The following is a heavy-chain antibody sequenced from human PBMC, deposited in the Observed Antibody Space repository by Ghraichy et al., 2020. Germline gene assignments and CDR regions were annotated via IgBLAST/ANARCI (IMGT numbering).Heavy chain of an antibody. CDR3: AKDFLLGISAGVDYYYYGMDV. V-gene: IGHV3-23*01. Sequence: GGSLRLSCAASGFTFSSYAMSWVRQAPGKGLEWVSAISGSGGSTYYADSVKGRFTISRDNSKNTLYLQMNSLRAEDTAVYYCAKDFLLGISAGVDYYYYGMDVWGQGTTVTVSS. CDR1: GFTFSSYA. D-gene: IGHD3-16*01. CDR2: ISGSGGST. J-gene: IGHJ6*02.